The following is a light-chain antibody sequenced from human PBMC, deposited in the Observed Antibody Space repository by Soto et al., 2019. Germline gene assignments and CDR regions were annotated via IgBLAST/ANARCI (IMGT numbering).Light chain of an antibody. CDR2: DAS. Sequence: DIQMTQSPSTLSASVGDRVTITCRASQSISSWLAWYQQKPGKAPKLLIYDASSLESGVPSRFSGSGSGTEFTLTISSLQPDDFATYYCQQYNSIRGTFGQGIKVEIK. V-gene: IGKV1-5*01. CDR3: QQYNSIRGT. CDR1: QSISSW. J-gene: IGKJ1*01.